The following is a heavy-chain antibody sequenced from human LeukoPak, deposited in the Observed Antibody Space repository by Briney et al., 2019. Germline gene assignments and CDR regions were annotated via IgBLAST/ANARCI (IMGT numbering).Heavy chain of an antibody. D-gene: IGHD6-6*01. CDR3: ARTAGRTFDY. J-gene: IGHJ4*02. CDR1: GYTFTSYY. V-gene: IGHV1-2*06. CDR2: INPNSGGT. Sequence: ASVKVSCKASGYTFTSYYMHWVRQAPGQGLEWMGRINPNSGGTNYAQKFQGRVTMTRDTSISTVYMELSSLRSEDTAVYYCARTAGRTFDYWGQGTLVTVSS.